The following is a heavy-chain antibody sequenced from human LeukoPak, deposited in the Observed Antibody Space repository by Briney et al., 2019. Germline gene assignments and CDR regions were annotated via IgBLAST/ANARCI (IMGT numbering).Heavy chain of an antibody. Sequence: SETLSLTCTVYGASFSSTNYYLAWVRQPPGKGLQWIVTINYSESTYYNPSLLSRVTISVDPSKNQFSLNLTSMTAADTSVYYCVRQPSTCGISPDYVDFWGQGILVIVSS. D-gene: IGHD2-21*01. V-gene: IGHV4-39*01. J-gene: IGHJ4*02. CDR3: VRQPSTCGISPDYVDF. CDR1: GASFSSTNYY. CDR2: INYSEST.